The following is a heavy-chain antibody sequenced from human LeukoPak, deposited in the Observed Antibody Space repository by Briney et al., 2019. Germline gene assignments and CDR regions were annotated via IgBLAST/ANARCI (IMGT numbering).Heavy chain of an antibody. Sequence: ASVKVSCKASGYTFTSYGISWVRQAPGQGLEWMGWISAYNGNTNYAQKLQGRVTMTTDTSTSTAYMELRSLRSDDTAVYYCARASGYCSSTSCPDMDYWGQGTLVTVSS. CDR1: GYTFTSYG. CDR3: ARASGYCSSTSCPDMDY. D-gene: IGHD2-2*01. CDR2: ISAYNGNT. J-gene: IGHJ4*02. V-gene: IGHV1-18*01.